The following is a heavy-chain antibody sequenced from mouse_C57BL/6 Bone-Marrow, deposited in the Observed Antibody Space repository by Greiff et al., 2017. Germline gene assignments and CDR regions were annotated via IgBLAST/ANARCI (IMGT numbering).Heavy chain of an antibody. CDR3: ARPSQFAY. D-gene: IGHD6-2*01. CDR1: GFTFSSYG. CDR2: ISSGGSYT. V-gene: IGHV5-6*01. Sequence: EVKLMESGGDLVKPGGSLKLSCAASGFTFSSYGMSWVRQTPDKRLEWVATISSGGSYTYYPDSVKGRFTISRDNAKNTLYLQMSSLMSEDTAMYYCARPSQFAYWGPGTLVTVSA. J-gene: IGHJ3*01.